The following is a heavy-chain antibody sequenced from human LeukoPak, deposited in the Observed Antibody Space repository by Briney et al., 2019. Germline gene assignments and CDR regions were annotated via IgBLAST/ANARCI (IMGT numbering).Heavy chain of an antibody. CDR1: GGTFISYA. V-gene: IGHV1-3*01. CDR3: ARDSSRSYSFDY. D-gene: IGHD6-13*01. Sequence: ASVKVSCKASGGTFISYAISWVRQAPGQRLEWMGWINAGNGNTKYSQKFQGRVTITRDTSASTAYMELSSLRSEDTAVYYCARDSSRSYSFDYWGQGTLVTVSS. J-gene: IGHJ4*02. CDR2: INAGNGNT.